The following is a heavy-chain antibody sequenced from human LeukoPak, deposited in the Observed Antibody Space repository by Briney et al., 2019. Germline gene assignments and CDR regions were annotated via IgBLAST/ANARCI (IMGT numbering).Heavy chain of an antibody. CDR2: INPSGGST. D-gene: IGHD3-10*01. J-gene: IGHJ6*02. CDR3: AREGYGSGRRLGLDV. V-gene: IGHV1-46*01. Sequence: EASVKVSCKASGYIFINYYMHWVRQAPGQGLEWMAIINPSGGSTTYAHNFQGRVTMTRDTSTSTVYLEVNSLRSDDTAVYYCAREGYGSGRRLGLDVWGQGTTVTVSS. CDR1: GYIFINYY.